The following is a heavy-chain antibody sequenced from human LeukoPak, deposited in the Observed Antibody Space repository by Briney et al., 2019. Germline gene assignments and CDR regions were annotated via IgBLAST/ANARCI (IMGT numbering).Heavy chain of an antibody. J-gene: IGHJ6*02. D-gene: IGHD1-14*01. CDR2: ISSSGSTT. CDR3: AKVSVMKTGPYYYYYGMDV. CDR1: GFTFTPYE. Sequence: GGSLRLSCAASGFTFTPYEMNWVRQAPGKGLEWVSYISSSGSTTYYADSVKGRFTISRDNAKNSQYLQMNSLRAEDTAVYYCAKVSVMKTGPYYYYYGMDVWGQGTTVTVSS. V-gene: IGHV3-48*03.